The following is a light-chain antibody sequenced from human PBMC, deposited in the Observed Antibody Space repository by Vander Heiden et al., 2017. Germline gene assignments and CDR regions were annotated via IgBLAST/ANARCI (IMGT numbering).Light chain of an antibody. CDR3: QQYSRYST. J-gene: IGKJ1*01. V-gene: IGKV1-5*03. CDR1: QSLSSW. Sequence: DIQLTQSPSTLSASVGDRVTITCRASQSLSSWLAWYQQKPGKAPKVLIYKASTLESRVPSRFSGNGSGTEFTLTISSLQPDDFATYYCQQYSRYSTFGQGTKVEIK. CDR2: KAS.